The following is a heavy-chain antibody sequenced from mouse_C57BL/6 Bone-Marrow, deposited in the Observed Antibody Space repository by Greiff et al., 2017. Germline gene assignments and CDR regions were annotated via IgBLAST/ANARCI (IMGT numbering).Heavy chain of an antibody. CDR1: GYSFTDYN. CDR3: AAAQVRDYAMDY. D-gene: IGHD3-2*02. CDR2: INPNYGTT. Sequence: VQLQQSGPELVRPGASVKISCKASGYSFTDYNMNWVKQSNGKSLEWIGVINPNYGTTSYNQKFKGKATLTVDQSSSTAYMQLNSLTSEASAVYYRAAAQVRDYAMDYWGQGASVTVSS. J-gene: IGHJ4*01. V-gene: IGHV1-39*01.